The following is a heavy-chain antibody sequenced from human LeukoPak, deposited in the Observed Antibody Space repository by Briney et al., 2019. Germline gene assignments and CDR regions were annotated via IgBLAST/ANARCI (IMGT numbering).Heavy chain of an antibody. CDR2: IHTSGST. J-gene: IGHJ5*02. V-gene: IGHV4-4*07. Sequence: PSETLSLTCTVSGVSISSYYWTWIRQPAGKGLEWIGRIHTSGSTNYNPSLKSRVTMSADTSKNQFSLKLSSVTAADTAVYYCARLLKYYDILTGYYKAWFDPWGQGTLVTVSS. CDR1: GVSISSYY. CDR3: ARLLKYYDILTGYYKAWFDP. D-gene: IGHD3-9*01.